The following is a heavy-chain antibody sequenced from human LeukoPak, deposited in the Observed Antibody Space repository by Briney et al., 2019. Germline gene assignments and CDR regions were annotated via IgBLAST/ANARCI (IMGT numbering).Heavy chain of an antibody. J-gene: IGHJ4*02. CDR3: ASGGSYDSFDY. CDR2: ISGSGGST. CDR1: GFTFDDYA. V-gene: IGHV3-23*01. Sequence: GGSLRLSCAASGFTFDDYAMSWVRQAPGKGLEWVSAISGSGGSTYYADSVKGRFTISRDNSKNTLYLQMNSLRAEDTAVYYCASGGSYDSFDYWGQGTLVTVSS. D-gene: IGHD1-26*01.